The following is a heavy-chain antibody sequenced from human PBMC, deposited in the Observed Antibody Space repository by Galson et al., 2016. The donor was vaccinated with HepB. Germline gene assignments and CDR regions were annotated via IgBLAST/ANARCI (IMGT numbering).Heavy chain of an antibody. D-gene: IGHD2-21*02. Sequence: SVKVSCKVSGYSLSELSMHWVRQAPGKGLGWMASFDPEHAETIYAQNFQGRVTMNEDSSIDTAYMELSSLRSVDTAVYYCASGVATSTLEYWGQGTLVTVSS. CDR1: GYSLSELS. V-gene: IGHV1-24*01. J-gene: IGHJ4*02. CDR3: ASGVATSTLEY. CDR2: FDPEHAET.